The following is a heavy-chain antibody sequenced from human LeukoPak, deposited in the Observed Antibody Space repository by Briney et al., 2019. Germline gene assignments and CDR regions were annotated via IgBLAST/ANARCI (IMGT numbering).Heavy chain of an antibody. D-gene: IGHD3-22*01. CDR1: GGSISSSSYY. CDR3: ARHYYDSSGYNCDGFGI. J-gene: IGHJ3*02. Sequence: SETLSLTCTVSGGSISSSSYYWGWIRQPPGKGLEWIGSIYHSGRTYYNPSLKSRVTISVDTSKNQFSLKLSSVTAAATAVYYCARHYYDSSGYNCDGFGIWGQGTMVTVSS. CDR2: IYHSGRT. V-gene: IGHV4-39*01.